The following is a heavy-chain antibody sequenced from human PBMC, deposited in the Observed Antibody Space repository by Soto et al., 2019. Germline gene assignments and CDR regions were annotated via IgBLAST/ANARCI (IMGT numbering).Heavy chain of an antibody. Sequence: EVQLVESGGGVVRPGGSLRLSCAASGFTFDDYGMSWVRQAPGKGLEWVSGINWNGGSTGYADSVKGRFTISRDNAKNSLYLQMNSLRDEDKALDQCARDYWSGGSCYSPWFDPWGQGTLVTVSS. J-gene: IGHJ5*02. CDR2: INWNGGST. V-gene: IGHV3-20*01. CDR1: GFTFDDYG. CDR3: ARDYWSGGSCYSPWFDP. D-gene: IGHD2-15*01.